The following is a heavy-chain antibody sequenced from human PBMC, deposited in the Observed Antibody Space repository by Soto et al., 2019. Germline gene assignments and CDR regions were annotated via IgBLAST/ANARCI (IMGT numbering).Heavy chain of an antibody. V-gene: IGHV3-21*01. CDR3: AREPAAAGYYYGMDV. CDR1: GFTFSSYS. CDR2: ISSSSSYI. D-gene: IGHD6-13*01. Sequence: KPGGSLRLSCAASGFTFSSYSMNWVRQAPGKGLEWVSSISSSSSYIYYADSVKGRFTISRDNAKNSLYLQMNSLRAEDTAVYYCAREPAAAGYYYGMDVWGQGTTVTVSS. J-gene: IGHJ6*02.